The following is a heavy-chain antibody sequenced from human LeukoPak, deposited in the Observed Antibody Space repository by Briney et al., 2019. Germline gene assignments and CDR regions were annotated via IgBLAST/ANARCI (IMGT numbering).Heavy chain of an antibody. CDR2: IAHHGSNK. Sequence: PGGSLRLSCAASGFTFSRNAIHWVRQGPGKGLEWVSYIAHHGSNKYYADSVKGRFTISRDNSKRTLYLQMNSLRADDTDVYYCAKSGSCSSTDWGQGTPVTVSS. V-gene: IGHV3-30*02. J-gene: IGHJ4*02. CDR3: AKSGSCSSTD. D-gene: IGHD3-22*01. CDR1: GFTFSRNA.